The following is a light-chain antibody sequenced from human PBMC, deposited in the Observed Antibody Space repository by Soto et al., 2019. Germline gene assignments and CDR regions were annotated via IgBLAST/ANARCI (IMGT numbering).Light chain of an antibody. CDR3: ASWDDSLNGHV. V-gene: IGLV1-44*01. CDR2: SND. J-gene: IGLJ1*01. CDR1: SPNIASNT. Sequence: QSALTQPPSASGTPGPRVTVSCSGSSPNIASNTVNWYQQLPGTAPKLLIYSNDQRPSGVPDRFSASKSGTSASLAISGLQSEDEADYYCASWDDSLNGHVFGTGTKVTVL.